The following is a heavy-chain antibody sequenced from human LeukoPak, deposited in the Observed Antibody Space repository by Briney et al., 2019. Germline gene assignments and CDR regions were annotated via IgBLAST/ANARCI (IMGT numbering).Heavy chain of an antibody. CDR2: IKQDGSEH. CDR3: AKRRGLELLYYYMDV. D-gene: IGHD1-7*01. CDR1: GFTFTTYW. J-gene: IGHJ6*03. Sequence: GGSLRLSCAASGFTFTTYWMSWVRQAPGKGLEWVANIKQDGSEHYYVDSVKGRFTISRDNSKNTLYLQMNSLRAEDTAVYYCAKRRGLELLYYYMDVWGKGTTVTVSS. V-gene: IGHV3-7*03.